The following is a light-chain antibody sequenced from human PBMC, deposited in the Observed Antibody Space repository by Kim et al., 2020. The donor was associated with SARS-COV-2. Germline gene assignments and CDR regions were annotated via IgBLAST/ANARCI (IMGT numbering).Light chain of an antibody. V-gene: IGKV4-1*01. Sequence: RATFNCKSSQSILYRSKNKNHLAWYQQKPGQPPKLLVYWASTRESGVPDRFSGSGSGIDFTLTISSLQAEDVAVYYCQQYYTTPPTFGGGTKLEI. CDR2: WAS. J-gene: IGKJ4*01. CDR1: QSILYRSKNKNH. CDR3: QQYYTTPPT.